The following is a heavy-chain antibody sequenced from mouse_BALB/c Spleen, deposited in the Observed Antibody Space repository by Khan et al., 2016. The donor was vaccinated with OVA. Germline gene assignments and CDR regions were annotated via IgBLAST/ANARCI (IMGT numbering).Heavy chain of an antibody. V-gene: IGHV2-6-1*01. CDR3: ARQPYYHYNIMDY. D-gene: IGHD2-10*01. J-gene: IGHJ4*01. CDR2: IWSDGST. CDR1: GFSLTNYG. Sequence: QVQLKESGPGLVAPSQSLSITCTISGFSLTNYGVHWVRQPPGKGLEWLLVIWSDGSTTYNSALNSRLTISKDNSKSQVFLQMNSLQTDDTAMYFCARQPYYHYNIMDYWGQGTSVTVSS.